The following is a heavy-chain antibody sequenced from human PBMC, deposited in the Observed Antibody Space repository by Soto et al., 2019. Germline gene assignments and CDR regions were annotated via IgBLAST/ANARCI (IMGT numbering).Heavy chain of an antibody. V-gene: IGHV4-34*01. J-gene: IGHJ4*02. CDR1: GGSFSGYY. CDR2: INHSGST. Sequence: SETLSLTCAVYGGSFSGYYWSWIRQPPGKGQEWIGEINHSGSTNYNPSLKSRVTISVDTSKYQFSLKLSSVTAADTAVYYCARTTPFDYWGQGTLVTVSS. CDR3: ARTTPFDY. D-gene: IGHD4-17*01.